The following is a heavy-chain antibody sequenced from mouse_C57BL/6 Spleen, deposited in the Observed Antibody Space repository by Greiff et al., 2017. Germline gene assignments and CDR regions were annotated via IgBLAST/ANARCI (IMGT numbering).Heavy chain of an antibody. D-gene: IGHD4-1*01. CDR3: ARSSLGRRPYFDV. J-gene: IGHJ1*03. CDR1: GFTFTDYY. CDR2: IRNKANGYTT. V-gene: IGHV7-3*01. Sequence: DVKLVESGGGLVQPGGSLSLSCAASGFTFTDYYMSWVRQPPGKALEWLGFIRNKANGYTTEYSASVKGRFTISRDNSQSILYLQMNALRAEDSATYYCARSSLGRRPYFDVWGTGTTVTVSS.